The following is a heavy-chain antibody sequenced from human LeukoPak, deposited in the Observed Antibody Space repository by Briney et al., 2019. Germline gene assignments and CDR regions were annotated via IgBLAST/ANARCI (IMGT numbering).Heavy chain of an antibody. CDR1: GFTFSSYD. V-gene: IGHV3-13*01. D-gene: IGHD3-3*01. CDR3: ARAAYYDFWSGYYTSYYYYYMDV. Sequence: GGSLRLSCAASGFTFSSYDMHWVRQATGKGLEWVSAIGTAGDTYYPGSVKGRFTISRDNAKNSLYLQMNSLRAEDTALYYCARAAYYDFWSGYYTSYYYYYMDVWGKGTTVTVSS. J-gene: IGHJ6*03. CDR2: IGTAGDT.